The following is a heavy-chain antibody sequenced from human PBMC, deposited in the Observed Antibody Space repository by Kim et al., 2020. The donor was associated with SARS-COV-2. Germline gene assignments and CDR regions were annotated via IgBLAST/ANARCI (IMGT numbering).Heavy chain of an antibody. CDR1: GGSFSGYY. J-gene: IGHJ4*02. CDR3: ARGFGYCSGGSCFDLDY. V-gene: IGHV4-34*01. Sequence: SETLSLTCAVYGGSFSGYYWSWIRQPPGKGLEWIGEINHSGSTNYNPSLKSRVTISVDTSKNQFSLKLSSVTAADTAVYYCARGFGYCSGGSCFDLDYWGQGTLVTVSS. CDR2: INHSGST. D-gene: IGHD2-15*01.